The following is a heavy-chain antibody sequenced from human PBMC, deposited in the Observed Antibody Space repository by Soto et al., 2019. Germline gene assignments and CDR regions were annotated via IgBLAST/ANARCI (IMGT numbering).Heavy chain of an antibody. CDR1: GYTFTSYD. CDR3: ARGRPNGYHTPKRNWFDP. Sequence: ASVKVSCKASGYTFTSYDINWVRQATGQGLEWMGWMNPNSGNTGYAQKFQGRVTMTRNTSISTAYMELSSLRSEDTAVYYCARGRPNGYHTPKRNWFDPWGQGTLVTVSS. J-gene: IGHJ5*02. V-gene: IGHV1-8*01. D-gene: IGHD6-13*01. CDR2: MNPNSGNT.